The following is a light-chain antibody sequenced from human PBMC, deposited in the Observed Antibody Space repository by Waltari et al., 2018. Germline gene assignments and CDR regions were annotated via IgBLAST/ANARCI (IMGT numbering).Light chain of an antibody. Sequence: DIQMTQSPSTLSASVGDRVTISCRASQSVGTWLAWYQQKPGKAPKLLIYMASTLESGVPSRFSGCGSGTEFTLTISSLQPDDFATYSCQQYSSFSTFGQGTKL. CDR3: QQYSSFST. J-gene: IGKJ2*01. CDR1: QSVGTW. CDR2: MAS. V-gene: IGKV1-5*03.